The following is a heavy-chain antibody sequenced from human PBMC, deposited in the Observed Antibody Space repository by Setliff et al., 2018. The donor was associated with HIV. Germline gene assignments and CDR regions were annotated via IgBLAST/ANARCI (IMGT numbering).Heavy chain of an antibody. D-gene: IGHD3-16*02. V-gene: IGHV4-39*01. CDR1: GGSVSSRGYY. CDR3: TRHRAKSYGFCDY. CDR2: ILYGGNT. J-gene: IGHJ4*02. Sequence: SETLSLTCTVSGGSVSSRGYYWGWIRQPPGKGPEWIANILYGGNTYYNPSLKSRVTISVDTSKNHFSLKLNSVTAADTAVYYCTRHRAKSYGFCDYWGQGTLVTVSS.